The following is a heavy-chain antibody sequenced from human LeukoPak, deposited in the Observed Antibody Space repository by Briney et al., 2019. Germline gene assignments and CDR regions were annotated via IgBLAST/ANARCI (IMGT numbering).Heavy chain of an antibody. CDR1: GFTFSSYS. V-gene: IGHV3-48*01. Sequence: PGGSLRLSCAASGFTFSSYSMNWVRQAPGKGLEWVSSISSSSGSTYYADSVKGRFTISRDNSKNTLYLQMNSLRAEDTAVYYCARGPELYDFWSGLAGYFDYWGQGTLVTVSS. J-gene: IGHJ4*02. CDR2: ISSSSGST. CDR3: ARGPELYDFWSGLAGYFDY. D-gene: IGHD3-3*01.